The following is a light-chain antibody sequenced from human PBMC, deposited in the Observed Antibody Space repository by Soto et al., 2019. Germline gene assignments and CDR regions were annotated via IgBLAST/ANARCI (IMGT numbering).Light chain of an antibody. CDR2: AAS. CDR1: QSVSSSY. CDR3: QQYGSSPRT. J-gene: IGKJ1*01. Sequence: EIVLTQSPGTLSLSPGERATLSCRASQSVSSSYLAWYQQKPGQAPRPLIYAASRRATGIPDRLSGSGSGTDFTLTISGLEPEDFAVYYCQQYGSSPRTFGQGTKVDIK. V-gene: IGKV3-20*01.